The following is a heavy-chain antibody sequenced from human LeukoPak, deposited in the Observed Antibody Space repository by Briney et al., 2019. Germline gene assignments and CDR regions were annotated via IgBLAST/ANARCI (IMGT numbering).Heavy chain of an antibody. Sequence: GGSLRLSCAASDFTVSSNYMSWVRQAPGKGLEWVSVIYSGGSTYYAGSVKGRFTISRDNSKNTLYLQMNSLRAEDTAVYYCATDSDSGSPHGAFDIWGQGTMVTVPS. CDR1: DFTVSSNY. CDR3: ATDSDSGSPHGAFDI. D-gene: IGHD1-26*01. V-gene: IGHV3-53*01. CDR2: IYSGGST. J-gene: IGHJ3*02.